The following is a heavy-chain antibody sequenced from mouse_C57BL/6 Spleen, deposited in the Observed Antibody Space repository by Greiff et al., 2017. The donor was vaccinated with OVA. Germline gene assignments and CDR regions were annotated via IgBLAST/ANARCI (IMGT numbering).Heavy chain of an antibody. D-gene: IGHD2-3*01. J-gene: IGHJ4*01. CDR2: ISSGSSTI. CDR3: ARLGGWLLRDYAMDY. CDR1: GFTFSDYG. V-gene: IGHV5-17*01. Sequence: VQLKESGGGLVKPGGSLKLSCAASGFTFSDYGMHWVRQAPEKGLEWVAYISSGSSTIYYADTVKGRFTISRDNAKNTLFLQMTSLRSEDTAMYYCARLGGWLLRDYAMDYWGQGTSVTVSS.